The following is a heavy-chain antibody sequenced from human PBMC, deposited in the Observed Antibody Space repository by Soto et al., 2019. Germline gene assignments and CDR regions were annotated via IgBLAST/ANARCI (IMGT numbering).Heavy chain of an antibody. CDR2: IYYNGGA. Sequence: PSETLSLTCTVSGVSSSRTGYYWGWIRQSPGKGMEWIGSIYYNGGAFYNPSLKRRVTISVDTSKTQFSLFLQMNSLRAEDTALYYCAKGTWYQLLPFSYFDYWGQGTLVTVSS. CDR3: AKGTWYQLLPFSYFDY. D-gene: IGHD2-2*01. V-gene: IGHV4-39*07. J-gene: IGHJ4*02. CDR1: GVSSSRTGYY.